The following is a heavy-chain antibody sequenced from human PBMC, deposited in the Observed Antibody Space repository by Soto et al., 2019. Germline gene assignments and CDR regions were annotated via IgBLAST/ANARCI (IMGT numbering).Heavy chain of an antibody. CDR3: ARRGYDILTGYPSFDY. D-gene: IGHD3-9*01. J-gene: IGHJ4*02. V-gene: IGHV1-18*01. Sequence: ASVKVSCKASGYTSTSSGISLVRQAPGQGLEWMGWISAYNGNTNYAQKLQGRVTMTTDTSTSTAYMELRSLRSDDTAVYYCARRGYDILTGYPSFDYWGQGTLVTVSS. CDR2: ISAYNGNT. CDR1: GYTSTSSG.